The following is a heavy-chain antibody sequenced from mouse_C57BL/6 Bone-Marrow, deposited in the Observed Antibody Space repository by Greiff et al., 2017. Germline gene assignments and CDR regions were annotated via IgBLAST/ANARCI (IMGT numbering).Heavy chain of an antibody. V-gene: IGHV1-54*01. CDR1: GYAFTNYL. J-gene: IGHJ2*01. CDR2: INPGSGGT. CDR3: ARREY. Sequence: VQVVESGAELVRPGTSVKLSCKASGYAFTNYLIEWVKQRPGQGLEWIGEINPGSGGTNYNEKFKGKATLTADKSSSTAYMQLSSLTSADSAVYFCARREYWGQGTTLTVSA.